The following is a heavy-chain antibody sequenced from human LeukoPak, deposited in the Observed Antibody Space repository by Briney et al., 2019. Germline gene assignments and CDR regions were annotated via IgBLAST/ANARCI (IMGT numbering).Heavy chain of an antibody. Sequence: GGSLRLSCAASGFTFSSYGIHWVRQAPGKGLEWVAFIRYDGSNKYYADSVKGRFSISRDNPKNTLYLQMNSLRAEDTAVYYCAKSGLDYQRGELSRYVYMDVWGKGTTVTVSS. CDR1: GFTFSSYG. J-gene: IGHJ6*03. D-gene: IGHD3-16*02. V-gene: IGHV3-30*02. CDR2: IRYDGSNK. CDR3: AKSGLDYQRGELSRYVYMDV.